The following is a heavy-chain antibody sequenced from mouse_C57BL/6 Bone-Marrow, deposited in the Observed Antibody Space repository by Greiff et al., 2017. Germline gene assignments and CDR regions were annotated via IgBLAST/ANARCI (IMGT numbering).Heavy chain of an antibody. CDR1: GFNFKDDY. D-gene: IGHD1-1*02. J-gene: IGHJ2*01. V-gene: IGHV14-4*01. CDR3: TTYGLFDY. CDR2: IDPENGDT. Sequence: VQLQQSGAELVRPGASVKLSCTASGFNFKDDYMHWVKQRPEQGLEWIGWIDPENGDTEYASKFQGKATITADTSSNTAYLQLSSLTSEDTAVYYCTTYGLFDYWGRGTTLTVSA.